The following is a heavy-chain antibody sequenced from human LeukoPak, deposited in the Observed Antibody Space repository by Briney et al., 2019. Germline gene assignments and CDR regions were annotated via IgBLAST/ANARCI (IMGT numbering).Heavy chain of an antibody. D-gene: IGHD3-22*01. CDR2: IIPILGIA. Sequence: SVKASCKASGGTFSSYAISWVRQAPGQGLEWMGRIIPILGIANYAQKFQGRVTITADKSTSTAYMELSSLRSEDTAVYYCARDSIHYYDSSGYPYYFDYWGQGTLVTVSS. V-gene: IGHV1-69*04. J-gene: IGHJ4*02. CDR1: GGTFSSYA. CDR3: ARDSIHYYDSSGYPYYFDY.